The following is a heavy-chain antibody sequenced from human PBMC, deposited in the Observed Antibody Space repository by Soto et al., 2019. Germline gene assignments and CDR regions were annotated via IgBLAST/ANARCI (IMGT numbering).Heavy chain of an antibody. V-gene: IGHV1-69*01. D-gene: IGHD4-17*01. CDR3: ATARGTTVVTLRFDY. J-gene: IGHJ4*02. Sequence: QVQLVQSGAEVKKPGSSVQVSCKASGGTFSSYAISWVRQAPGQGLEWMGGIIPIFGTANYAQKFQGRVTITADESKCTAYMELSSLRSENTAVYYCATARGTTVVTLRFDYWGQGTLVTVSS. CDR1: GGTFSSYA. CDR2: IIPIFGTA.